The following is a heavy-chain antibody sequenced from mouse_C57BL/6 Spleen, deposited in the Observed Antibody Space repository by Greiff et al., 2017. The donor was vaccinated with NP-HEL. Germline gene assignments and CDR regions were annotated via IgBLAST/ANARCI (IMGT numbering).Heavy chain of an antibody. CDR2: IYPGDGDT. CDR1: GYAFSSSW. Sequence: QVQLKESGPELVKPGASVKISCKASGYAFSSSWMNWVKQRPGKGLEWIGRIYPGDGDTNYNGKFKGKATLTADKSSSTAYMQLSSLTSEDSAVYFCARCYSNPLYAMDYWGQGTSVTVSS. D-gene: IGHD2-5*01. CDR3: ARCYSNPLYAMDY. V-gene: IGHV1-82*01. J-gene: IGHJ4*01.